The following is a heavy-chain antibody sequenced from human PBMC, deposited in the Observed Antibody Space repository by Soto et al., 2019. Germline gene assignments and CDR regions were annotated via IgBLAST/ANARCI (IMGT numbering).Heavy chain of an antibody. CDR2: ISYDGSNK. Sequence: PVGSLRLSCADSGLSFSSYGMNWVRQAPGEGLEWVAAISYDGSNKNYLASVEGRFTISRDNAKNSLYLQMNSLRAEDTAVYYCASGGSSLNFDSWGPGTRVTVSS. J-gene: IGHJ4*02. D-gene: IGHD6-6*01. CDR1: GLSFSSYG. V-gene: IGHV3-30*03. CDR3: ASGGSSLNFDS.